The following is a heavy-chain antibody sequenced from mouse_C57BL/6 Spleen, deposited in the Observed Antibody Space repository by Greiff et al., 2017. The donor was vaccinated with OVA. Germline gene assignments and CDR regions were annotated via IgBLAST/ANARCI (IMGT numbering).Heavy chain of an antibody. V-gene: IGHV5-6*01. D-gene: IGHD2-4*01. CDR2: ISSGGSYT. CDR3: ARRGDYDSWFAY. CDR1: GFTFSSYG. Sequence: EVQLVESGGDLVKPGGSLKLSCAASGFTFSSYGMSWVRQTPDKRLEWVATISSGGSYTYYPDSVKGRFTISRDNAKNTLYLQMSSLKSEDTAMYYCARRGDYDSWFAYWGQGTLVTVSA. J-gene: IGHJ3*01.